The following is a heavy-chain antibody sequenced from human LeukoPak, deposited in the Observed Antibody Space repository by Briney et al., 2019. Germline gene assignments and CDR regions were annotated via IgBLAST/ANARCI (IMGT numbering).Heavy chain of an antibody. V-gene: IGHV4-39*01. CDR1: GGSISSGGYY. Sequence: SSETLSLTCTVSGGSISSGGYYWSWIRQRPGKGLEWIGYIYYSGSTYYNPSLKSRITISVDMSKNQFSLKLSSVTAADTALYYCARHSGLRSPFDPWGQGTLVTVTS. CDR2: IYYSGST. D-gene: IGHD3-3*01. J-gene: IGHJ5*02. CDR3: ARHSGLRSPFDP.